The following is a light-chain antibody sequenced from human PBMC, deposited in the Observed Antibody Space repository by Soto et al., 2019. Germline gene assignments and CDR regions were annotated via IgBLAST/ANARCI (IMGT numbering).Light chain of an antibody. V-gene: IGKV3-11*01. CDR3: QQRSNWPIT. CDR1: QSVSIY. Sequence: EIVLTQSPATLSLSPGERATLSCRASQSVSIYLAWYQQKPGQAPRLLIYDASNRATGIPARFSGSGSGTDFTLSISSLEPEDFAVYYCQQRSNWPITFGQGTHWRL. CDR2: DAS. J-gene: IGKJ5*01.